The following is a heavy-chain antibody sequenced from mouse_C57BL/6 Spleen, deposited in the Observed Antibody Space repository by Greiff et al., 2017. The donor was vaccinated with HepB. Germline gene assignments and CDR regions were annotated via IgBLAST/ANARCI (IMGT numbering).Heavy chain of an antibody. CDR1: GYTFTSYG. V-gene: IGHV1-58*01. Sequence: EEQLQESGAELVRPGSSVKMSCKTSGYTFTSYGINWVKQRPGQGLEWIGYIYIGNGYTEYNEKFKGKATLTSDTSSSTAYMQLSSLTSEDSAIYFCARSGTTVVATYWYFDVWGTGTTVTVSS. D-gene: IGHD1-1*01. CDR3: ARSGTTVVATYWYFDV. J-gene: IGHJ1*03. CDR2: IYIGNGYT.